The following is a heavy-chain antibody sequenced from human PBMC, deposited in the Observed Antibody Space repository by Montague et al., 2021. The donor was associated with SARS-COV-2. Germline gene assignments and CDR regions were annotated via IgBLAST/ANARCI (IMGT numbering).Heavy chain of an antibody. Sequence: SLRLSCAASGFTFSTFWMTWFRQAPGKGLEWVANINTDESQKSYLDSVMGRFIISRDNTKDSVYLEMSSLRAEDAAVYYCARDHSTIAIGYVQSHWGQGTLVTVSS. V-gene: IGHV3-7*03. CDR1: GFTFSTFW. CDR2: INTDESQK. D-gene: IGHD2/OR15-2a*01. J-gene: IGHJ4*02. CDR3: ARDHSTIAIGYVQSH.